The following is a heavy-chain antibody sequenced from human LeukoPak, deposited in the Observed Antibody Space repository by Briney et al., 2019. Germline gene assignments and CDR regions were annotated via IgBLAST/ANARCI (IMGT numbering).Heavy chain of an antibody. V-gene: IGHV1-2*02. CDR2: INPDSGGA. J-gene: IGHJ3*02. CDR3: ARDWSVARRFDI. CDR1: GYTFTGYY. Sequence: GASVKVSCKASGYTFTGYYMHWMRQAPGQGLEWMGWINPDSGGANYAQKFQGRVAVTSDTSISTAYMELSRLRADDTAVYYCARDWSVARRFDIWGQGTMVTVSS. D-gene: IGHD5-12*01.